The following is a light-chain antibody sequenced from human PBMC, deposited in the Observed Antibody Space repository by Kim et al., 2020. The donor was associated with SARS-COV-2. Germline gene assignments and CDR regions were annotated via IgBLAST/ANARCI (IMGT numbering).Light chain of an antibody. V-gene: IGKV3-15*01. Sequence: VSPGERATLSCRASQSVSSDLAWYQQNPGQAPRLLIYGASTRATGIPARFSGSGSGTEFTLTISSLQSEDFAVYYCQQYHNWPPYTFGQGTKLEI. CDR1: QSVSSD. J-gene: IGKJ2*01. CDR2: GAS. CDR3: QQYHNWPPYT.